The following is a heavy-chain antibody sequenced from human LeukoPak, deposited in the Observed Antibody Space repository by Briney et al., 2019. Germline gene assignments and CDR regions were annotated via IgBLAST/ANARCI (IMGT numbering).Heavy chain of an antibody. D-gene: IGHD6-13*01. V-gene: IGHV4-38-2*02. Sequence: SETLSLTCTVSGYSISSGYYWGWIRQPPGKGLEWIGSVYYSGSTYPSPSLKSRVTISVDTSKNQFSLKLSSVTAADTAMYYCARDRQQLVRGDYSDYWGQGTLVTVSS. CDR2: VYYSGST. J-gene: IGHJ4*02. CDR3: ARDRQQLVRGDYSDY. CDR1: GYSISSGYY.